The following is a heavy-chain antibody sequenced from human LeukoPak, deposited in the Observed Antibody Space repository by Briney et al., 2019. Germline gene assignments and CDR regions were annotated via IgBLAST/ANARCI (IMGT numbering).Heavy chain of an antibody. CDR2: INSDGSSA. Sequence: PGGSLGLSCAASGFTFSSYWMHWVRQAPGKGLVWVSRINSDGSSASYADSVKGRFTISRDNAKNTLYLQMNSLRAEDTAVYYCARDPTYYYDSSGYIDYWGQGTLVTVSS. J-gene: IGHJ4*02. CDR3: ARDPTYYYDSSGYIDY. D-gene: IGHD3-22*01. CDR1: GFTFSSYW. V-gene: IGHV3-74*01.